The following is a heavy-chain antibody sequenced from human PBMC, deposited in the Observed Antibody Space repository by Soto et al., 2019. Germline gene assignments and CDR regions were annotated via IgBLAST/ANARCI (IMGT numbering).Heavy chain of an antibody. V-gene: IGHV4-4*02. CDR2: TYHSGST. D-gene: IGHD2-21*01. J-gene: IGHJ4*02. CDR3: TMKPVGLNFGVQT. Sequence: QVQLQESGPGLVEPSGTLSLTCTVSGSSVSSGGWWTWLRQPPGKGLEWIGETYHSGSTNYNPSLKCWVSMLLDNSKNHVSLRLNYVTAEDTALYYCTMKPVGLNFGVQTGGQGNLVTVSS. CDR1: GSSVSSGGW.